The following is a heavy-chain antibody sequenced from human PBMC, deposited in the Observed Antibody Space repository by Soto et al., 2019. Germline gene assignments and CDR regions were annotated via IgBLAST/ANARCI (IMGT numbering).Heavy chain of an antibody. V-gene: IGHV3-30*18. CDR3: AKETAVRGSAIRYYGMDX. Sequence: GGSLILSCAASGFTFSSYGMHWVRQAPGKGLEWVSFISYDGSNKYYADSVKGRFTISRDNSKNTLYLQMNSLRAEDTAVYYCAKETAVRGSAIRYYGMDXWGQGTTVTVS. D-gene: IGHD3-10*01. J-gene: IGHJ6*02. CDR1: GFTFSSYG. CDR2: ISYDGSNK.